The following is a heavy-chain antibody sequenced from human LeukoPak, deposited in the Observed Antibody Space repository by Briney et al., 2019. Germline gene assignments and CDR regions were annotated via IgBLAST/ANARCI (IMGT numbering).Heavy chain of an antibody. Sequence: GGSLRLSCAASGFTVSSNYMSWVRQAPGKGLEWVSVIYSGGSTYYADSVKGRFTISRDNSKNTLYLQMNSLRAEDTAVYYCARVSTITIFGVVTTGWFDPWGQGTLVTASS. V-gene: IGHV3-66*01. CDR2: IYSGGST. CDR1: GFTVSSNY. J-gene: IGHJ5*02. D-gene: IGHD3-3*01. CDR3: ARVSTITIFGVVTTGWFDP.